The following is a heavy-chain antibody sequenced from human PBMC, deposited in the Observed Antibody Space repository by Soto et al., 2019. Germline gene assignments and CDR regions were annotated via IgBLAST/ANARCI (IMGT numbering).Heavy chain of an antibody. J-gene: IGHJ6*02. CDR3: AGSSSWPSGGYYYYGMDV. CDR2: INHSGST. CDR1: GGSFSGYY. D-gene: IGHD6-13*01. Sequence: SETLSLTCAVYGGSFSGYYWSWIRQPPGKGLEWIGEINHSGSTNYNPSLKSRVTISVDTSKNQFSLKLSSVTAADTAVYYCAGSSSWPSGGYYYYGMDVWGQGTTVTVSS. V-gene: IGHV4-34*01.